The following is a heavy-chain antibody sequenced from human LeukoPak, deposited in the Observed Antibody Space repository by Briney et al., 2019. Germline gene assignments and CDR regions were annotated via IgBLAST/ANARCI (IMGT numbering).Heavy chain of an antibody. D-gene: IGHD2-2*02. Sequence: GGSLRLSCAASGFTFSSYSMNWVRQAPGKGLGWVSSISSSSSYIYYADSVKGRFTISRDNAKNSLYLQMNSLRAEDTALYYCARRDIVVVPASILGAFDIWGQGTMVTVSS. V-gene: IGHV3-21*04. CDR1: GFTFSSYS. CDR2: ISSSSSYI. CDR3: ARRDIVVVPASILGAFDI. J-gene: IGHJ3*02.